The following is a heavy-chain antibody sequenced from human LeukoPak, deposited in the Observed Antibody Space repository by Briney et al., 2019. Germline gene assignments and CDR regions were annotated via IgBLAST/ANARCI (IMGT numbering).Heavy chain of an antibody. CDR2: ISSSGSTI. D-gene: IGHD3-22*01. J-gene: IGHJ3*02. V-gene: IGHV3-11*04. CDR1: GFTFSDYH. Sequence: GGSLRLSCAASGFTFSDYHMSWIRQAPGKGLEWVSYISSSGSTIYYADSVKGRFTISRDNAKDSLYLQMNSLRAEDTAVYYCARDAYYDSSGYYGHDAFDIWGQGTMVTVSS. CDR3: ARDAYYDSSGYYGHDAFDI.